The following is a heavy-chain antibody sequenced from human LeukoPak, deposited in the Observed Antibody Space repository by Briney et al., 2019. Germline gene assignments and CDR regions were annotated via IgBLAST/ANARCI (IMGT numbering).Heavy chain of an antibody. CDR3: ASCDSSGYYVYAFDI. D-gene: IGHD3-22*01. CDR1: GGSISSSSYY. J-gene: IGHJ3*02. V-gene: IGHV4-39*01. CDR2: IYYSGST. Sequence: SETLSLTCTVSGGSISSSSYYWGWIRQPPGKGLEWIGSIYYSGSTYYNPSLKSRVTISVDTSKNQFSLKLSSVTAADTAVYYCASCDSSGYYVYAFDIWGQGTMVTVSS.